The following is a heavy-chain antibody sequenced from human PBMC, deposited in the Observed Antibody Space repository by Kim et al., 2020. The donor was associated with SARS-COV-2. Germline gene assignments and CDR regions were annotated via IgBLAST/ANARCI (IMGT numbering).Heavy chain of an antibody. CDR2: ISYDGSNK. CDR3: ANSDFGATVTTRYYYYGMDV. J-gene: IGHJ6*02. Sequence: GGSLRLSCAASGFTFSSYGMHWVRQAPGKGLEWVAVISYDGSNKYYADSVKGRFTISRDNSKNTLYLQMNSLRAEDTAVYYCANSDFGATVTTRYYYYGMDVWGQGTTVTVSS. V-gene: IGHV3-30*18. CDR1: GFTFSSYG. D-gene: IGHD4-4*01.